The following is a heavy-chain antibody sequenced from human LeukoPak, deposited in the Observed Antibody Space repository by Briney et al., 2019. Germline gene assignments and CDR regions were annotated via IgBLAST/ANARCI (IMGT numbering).Heavy chain of an antibody. J-gene: IGHJ6*02. CDR1: GGTFSSYA. D-gene: IGHD2-2*01. Sequence: SVKVSCKASGGTFSSYAISWVRQAPGQGLEWMGGITPIFGTANYAQKFQGRVTITADESTSTAYMELSSLRSEHTAVYYCATSIVVASATRGNPPPYHYYYGMDVWGQGTTVTVSS. V-gene: IGHV1-69*13. CDR2: ITPIFGTA. CDR3: ATSIVVASATRGNPPPYHYYYGMDV.